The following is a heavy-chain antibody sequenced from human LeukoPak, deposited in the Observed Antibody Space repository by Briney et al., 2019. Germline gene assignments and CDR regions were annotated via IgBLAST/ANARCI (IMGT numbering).Heavy chain of an antibody. V-gene: IGHV3-23*01. CDR2: LTGSGGGT. CDR1: GFTFSSSA. J-gene: IGHJ2*01. Sequence: PGGSLRLSCAASGFTFSSSAMSWVRQAPGKGLEWVSALTGSGGGTYYADSVKGRFTISRDNSKNTMYLQMNSLRAEDTAVYYCAKIGVIGNWYYDVWGRGTLVTVSS. D-gene: IGHD3-10*01. CDR3: AKIGVIGNWYYDV.